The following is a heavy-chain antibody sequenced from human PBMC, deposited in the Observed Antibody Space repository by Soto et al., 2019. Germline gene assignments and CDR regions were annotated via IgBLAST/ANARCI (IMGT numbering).Heavy chain of an antibody. CDR2: IYYSGST. Sequence: SETLSLTCTVSGGSISSYYWSWIRQPPGKGLEWIGYIYYSGSTNYNPSLKSRVTISVDTSKNQFSLKLSSVTAADTAVYYCARLRHYDDSSGYIWAFDIWGQGTMVTVSS. D-gene: IGHD3-22*01. CDR1: GGSISSYY. J-gene: IGHJ3*02. CDR3: ARLRHYDDSSGYIWAFDI. V-gene: IGHV4-59*08.